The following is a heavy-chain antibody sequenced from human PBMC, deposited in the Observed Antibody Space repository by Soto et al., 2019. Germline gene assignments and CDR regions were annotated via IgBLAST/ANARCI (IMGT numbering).Heavy chain of an antibody. Sequence: ASVKVSCKASGYTFTGYYMHWVRQAPGQGLEWMGWINPNSGGTNYAQKFQGWATMTRDTSISTAYMELSRLRSDDTAVYYCARSRDGSWYSYGMDVWGQGTTVTVSS. CDR1: GYTFTGYY. V-gene: IGHV1-2*04. J-gene: IGHJ6*02. D-gene: IGHD6-13*01. CDR3: ARSRDGSWYSYGMDV. CDR2: INPNSGGT.